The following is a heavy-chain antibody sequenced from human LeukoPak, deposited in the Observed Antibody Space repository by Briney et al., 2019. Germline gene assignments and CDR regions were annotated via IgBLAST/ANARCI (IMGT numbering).Heavy chain of an antibody. CDR1: GGSISSYY. V-gene: IGHV4-59*01. CDR2: IYYSGST. J-gene: IGHJ4*02. D-gene: IGHD2-15*01. CDR3: ARYECNGGSCYFDY. Sequence: SETLSLTCTVSGGSISSYYWSWIRQPPGKGLEWIGYIYYSGSTNYNPSLKSRVTISVDTSKSQFSLKLSSVTAADTAVYYCARYECNGGSCYFDYWGQGTLVTVSS.